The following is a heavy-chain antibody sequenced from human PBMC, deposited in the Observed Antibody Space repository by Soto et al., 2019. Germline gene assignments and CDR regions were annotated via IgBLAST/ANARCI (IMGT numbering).Heavy chain of an antibody. J-gene: IGHJ6*02. Sequence: SQTLSLTWAISGDSVSSNSAAWTWIRQSPSRGLEWLGRTYYRSKWYNDYAVSVKSRITINRDTSKNQFSLQLNSVTPEDTAAYYCARGIAAAGTVSYYYYGMDVWCQGTTVTVSS. CDR2: TYYRSKWYN. D-gene: IGHD6-13*01. V-gene: IGHV6-1*01. CDR3: ARGIAAAGTVSYYYYGMDV. CDR1: GDSVSSNSAA.